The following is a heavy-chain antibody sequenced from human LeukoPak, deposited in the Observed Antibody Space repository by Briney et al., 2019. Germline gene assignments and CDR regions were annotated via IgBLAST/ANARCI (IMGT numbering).Heavy chain of an antibody. V-gene: IGHV4-30-2*01. CDR2: IYHSGST. D-gene: IGHD1-26*01. CDR3: ARVGIYYGMDV. Sequence: PSETLSLTCAVSGGSISSGGYSWSWIRQPPGKGLEWIGYIYHSGSTYYNSSLKSRVAISVDRSKNQFSLKLSSVTAADTAVYYCARVGIYYGMDVWGQGTPVTVSS. J-gene: IGHJ6*02. CDR1: GGSISSGGYS.